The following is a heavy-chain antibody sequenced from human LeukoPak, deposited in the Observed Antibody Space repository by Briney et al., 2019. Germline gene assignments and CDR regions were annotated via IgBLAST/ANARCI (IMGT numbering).Heavy chain of an antibody. D-gene: IGHD2-15*01. Sequence: SETLSLTCAVYGGSFSGYYWSWIRQPPGKGLEWIGEINHSGSTNYNPSLKSRVTISVDTSKNQFSLKLSSVTAADTAVYYCARVWVVAATASVDYWGQGTLVTVSS. V-gene: IGHV4-34*01. CDR2: INHSGST. CDR1: GGSFSGYY. CDR3: ARVWVVAATASVDY. J-gene: IGHJ4*02.